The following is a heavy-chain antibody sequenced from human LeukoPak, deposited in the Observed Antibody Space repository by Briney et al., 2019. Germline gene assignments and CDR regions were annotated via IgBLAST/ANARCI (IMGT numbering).Heavy chain of an antibody. CDR2: IISARAYP. CDR1: GFSFSSYS. Sequence: PGGSLRLSCAASGFSFSSYSMNWVRQAPGKGLEWVSCIISARAYPYYADSLKGRFTISRDNAKNSLYLEMNSLRAEDTAIYYCARARGGYDYYFDFWGQGTLVTVSS. CDR3: ARARGGYDYYFDF. D-gene: IGHD5-12*01. J-gene: IGHJ4*02. V-gene: IGHV3-21*01.